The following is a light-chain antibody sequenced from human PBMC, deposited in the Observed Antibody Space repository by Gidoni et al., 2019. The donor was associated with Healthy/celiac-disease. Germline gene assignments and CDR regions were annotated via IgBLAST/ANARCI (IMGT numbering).Light chain of an antibody. V-gene: IGLV1-47*01. J-gene: IGLJ2*01. CDR2: RNN. Sequence: QSVLTQPPSASGTPGQRVTISCSGSSSKIGSNYVYWYQQLPGTALKLLIYRNNQRPSGVPDRFSGSKSGTSASLAISGLRSEDEADYYCAAWDDSLSGVVFGGGTKLTVL. CDR1: SSKIGSNY. CDR3: AAWDDSLSGVV.